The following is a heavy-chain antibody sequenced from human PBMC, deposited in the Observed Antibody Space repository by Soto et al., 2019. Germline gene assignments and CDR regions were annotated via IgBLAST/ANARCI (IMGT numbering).Heavy chain of an antibody. CDR2: INHSGST. CDR3: ARGVGVKADP. J-gene: IGHJ5*02. D-gene: IGHD3-16*01. Sequence: SDTLSLTCAVYGGSFSGYYWSWIRQPPGKGLEWIGEINHSGSTNYNPSLKSRVTISVDTSKNQFSLKLSSVTAADTDVYYCARGVGVKADPWGQGTLVNVSS. V-gene: IGHV4-34*01. CDR1: GGSFSGYY.